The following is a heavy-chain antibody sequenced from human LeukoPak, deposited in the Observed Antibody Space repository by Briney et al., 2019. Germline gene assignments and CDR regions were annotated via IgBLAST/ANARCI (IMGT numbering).Heavy chain of an antibody. D-gene: IGHD2-2*01. CDR1: GYTFTGYY. Sequence: ASVKVSCKASGYTFTGYYMHWVRQAPGQGLEWMGWISAYNGNTNYAQKPQGRVTMTTDTSTSTAYMELRSLRSDDTAVYYCARDPPQIVVVPAAPYYYYYYMDVWGKGTTVTVSS. V-gene: IGHV1-18*04. J-gene: IGHJ6*03. CDR2: ISAYNGNT. CDR3: ARDPPQIVVVPAAPYYYYYYMDV.